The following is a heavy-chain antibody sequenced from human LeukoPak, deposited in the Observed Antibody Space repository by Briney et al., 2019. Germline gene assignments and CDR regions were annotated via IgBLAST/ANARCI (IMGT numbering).Heavy chain of an antibody. J-gene: IGHJ6*02. CDR3: ARMDGRYYYYYGLDV. CDR1: GFNFIDYT. V-gene: IGHV3-21*01. Sequence: GGSLRLSCAASGFNFIDYTMNWVRQAPGKGLEWVSSISSGSSYVYYADSMKGRFTISRDNAKNSLSLQMNSLRAEDTAVYYCARMDGRYYYYYGLDVWGQGTTVTVSS. CDR2: ISSGSSYV. D-gene: IGHD6-19*01.